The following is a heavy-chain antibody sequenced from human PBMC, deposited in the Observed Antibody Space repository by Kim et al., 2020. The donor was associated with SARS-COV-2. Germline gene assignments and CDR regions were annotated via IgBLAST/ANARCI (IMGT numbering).Heavy chain of an antibody. V-gene: IGHV3-30*18. Sequence: GGSLRLSCAASGFTFSSYGMHWVRQAPGKGLEWVAVISYDGSNKYYADSVKGRFTISRDNSKNTLYLQMNSLRAEDTAVYYCAKDMSDTYYDILTGYLSPASGYYGMDVWGQGNTVAVSS. J-gene: IGHJ6*02. CDR2: ISYDGSNK. D-gene: IGHD3-9*01. CDR1: GFTFSSYG. CDR3: AKDMSDTYYDILTGYLSPASGYYGMDV.